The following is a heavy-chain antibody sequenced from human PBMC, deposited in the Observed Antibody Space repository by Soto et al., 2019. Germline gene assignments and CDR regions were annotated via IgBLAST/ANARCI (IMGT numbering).Heavy chain of an antibody. CDR2: ISAYNGNT. Sequence: GASVKVSCKASGYTFTSYGISWVRQAPGQGLEWMGWISAYNGNTNYAQKLQGRVTMTTDTSTSTAYMELRSLRSDDTAVYYCARVSTSDYDILTALPSLPPSFDYWGQGTLVTVSS. CDR1: GYTFTSYG. D-gene: IGHD3-9*01. CDR3: ARVSTSDYDILTALPSLPPSFDY. V-gene: IGHV1-18*01. J-gene: IGHJ4*02.